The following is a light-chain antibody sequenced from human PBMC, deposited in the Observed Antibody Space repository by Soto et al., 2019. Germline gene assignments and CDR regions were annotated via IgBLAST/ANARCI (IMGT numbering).Light chain of an antibody. Sequence: EIVLTHSPDTLSLSPGERATLSCRASLTVTNNYLAWYQQKPGQAPRLLIYGASSRATGIPDRFSGSGSGTDFTLTISRLEPEDFAVYYCQQYGSSPPYTFGQGTKVDIK. J-gene: IGKJ2*01. CDR3: QQYGSSPPYT. CDR2: GAS. CDR1: LTVTNNY. V-gene: IGKV3-20*01.